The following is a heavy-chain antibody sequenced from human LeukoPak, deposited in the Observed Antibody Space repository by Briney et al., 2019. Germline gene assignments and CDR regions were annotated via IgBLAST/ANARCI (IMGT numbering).Heavy chain of an antibody. CDR3: AVDTAMVTTSYPDY. CDR1: GFTFSSYS. Sequence: GGSLRLSCAASGFTFSSYSMNWVRQAPGKGLEWVSSISSSSSYIYYADSVKGRFTIPRDNAKNSLYLQMNSLRAEDTAVYYCAVDTAMVTTSYPDYWGQGTLVTVSS. J-gene: IGHJ4*02. CDR2: ISSSSSYI. D-gene: IGHD5-18*01. V-gene: IGHV3-21*01.